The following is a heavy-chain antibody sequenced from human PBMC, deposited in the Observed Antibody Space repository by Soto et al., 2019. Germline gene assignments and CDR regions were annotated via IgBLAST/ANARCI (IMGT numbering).Heavy chain of an antibody. CDR2: AIPVLGVA. CDR1: GGNFRSQSIS. CDR3: SRDRDVAAPGTVEIDYYYGMDV. J-gene: IGHJ6*02. V-gene: IGHV1-69*08. D-gene: IGHD6-13*01. Sequence: QVQLVQSGAEVKKPGSSVKVSCKASGGNFRSQSISISWVRQAPGQGLEWMGRAIPVLGVANYAQKFQGRVTITADKVTSTVYMELSTLRSEDTAVYYCSRDRDVAAPGTVEIDYYYGMDVWGQGTTVTVSS.